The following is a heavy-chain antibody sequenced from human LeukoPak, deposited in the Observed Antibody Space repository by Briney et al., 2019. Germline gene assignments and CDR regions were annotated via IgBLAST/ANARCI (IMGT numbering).Heavy chain of an antibody. V-gene: IGHV3-30*03. J-gene: IGHJ4*02. CDR2: ISIDVTSQ. CDR3: ARAAYCTSTSCHFSGYAQRPLDY. Sequence: GGSLRLSYVPSGFTSNTYGIHSGPHAPGKGRERVSGISIDVTSQDYADSVKGRFTISRDHSKNTLYLQMNSLRTEDTAVYYCARAAYCTSTSCHFSGYAQRPLDYWGQGTLVTVSS. D-gene: IGHD2-2*01. CDR1: GFTSNTYG.